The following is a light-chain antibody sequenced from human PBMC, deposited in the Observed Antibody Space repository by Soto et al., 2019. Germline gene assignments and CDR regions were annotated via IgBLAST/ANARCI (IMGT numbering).Light chain of an antibody. Sequence: EVVLTQSPGSLSLSPGERATLSCRASQSVMSNYLSWYQQKPGQPPRLLIYGASSRATGIPDSFSGSGSGTDFTLTISRLQPEDFAVYDCQQRHMRPITVGQGTRLEIK. CDR1: QSVMSNY. J-gene: IGKJ5*01. V-gene: IGKV3-20*01. CDR2: GAS. CDR3: QQRHMRPIT.